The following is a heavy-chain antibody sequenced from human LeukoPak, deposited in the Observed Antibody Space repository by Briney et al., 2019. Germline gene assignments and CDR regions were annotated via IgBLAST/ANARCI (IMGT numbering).Heavy chain of an antibody. D-gene: IGHD3-3*01. CDR1: GFTVSSNY. CDR2: IYSGGST. Sequence: PGGSLRLSCAASGFTVSSNYMSWVRQAPGKGLEWVSVIYSGGSTYYADSVEGRFTISRDNSKNTLYLQMNSLRAEDTAVYYCARDIPYDFWSGYYTHWGQGTLVTVSS. J-gene: IGHJ4*02. CDR3: ARDIPYDFWSGYYTH. V-gene: IGHV3-66*02.